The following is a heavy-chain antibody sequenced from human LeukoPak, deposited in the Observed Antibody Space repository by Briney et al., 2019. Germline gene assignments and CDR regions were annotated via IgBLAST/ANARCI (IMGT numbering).Heavy chain of an antibody. D-gene: IGHD2-15*01. Sequence: PGRSLRLSCAASGFTFSSYAMHWVRQAPGKGLEWVAVISYDGSNKYYADSVKGRFTISRDNSKNTLYLQMNSLRAEDTAVYYCARDPRPRYCSGGSCYFNWFDPWGQGTLATVSS. V-gene: IGHV3-30*04. CDR3: ARDPRPRYCSGGSCYFNWFDP. J-gene: IGHJ5*02. CDR2: ISYDGSNK. CDR1: GFTFSSYA.